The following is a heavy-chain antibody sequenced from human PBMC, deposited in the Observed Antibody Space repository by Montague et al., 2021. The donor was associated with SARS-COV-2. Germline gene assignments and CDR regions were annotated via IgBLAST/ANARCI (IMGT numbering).Heavy chain of an antibody. V-gene: IGHV3-66*01. D-gene: IGHD6-25*01. J-gene: IGHJ6*02. CDR3: ARDSMAAAAWWYYGMDV. CDR2: IYSDGIT. Sequence: SLRLSCAASGFTVSTNYMSWVRQAPGKGLEWVSVIYSDGITYYADSVNGRFTISRDNSKNTLYLQMDSLRAEDAAVYYCARDSMAAAAWWYYGMDVWGQGTTVTVS. CDR1: GFTVSTNY.